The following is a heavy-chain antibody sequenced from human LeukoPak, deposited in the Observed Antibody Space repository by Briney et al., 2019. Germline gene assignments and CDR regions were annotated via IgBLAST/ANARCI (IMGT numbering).Heavy chain of an antibody. CDR2: ISRSSTHI. D-gene: IGHD6-13*01. V-gene: IGHV3-21*01. CDR1: GFTFSSYS. J-gene: IGHJ5*02. CDR3: ARVGINDFDP. Sequence: GGCLRLSCAASGFTFSSYSMNWVRQAPGKGLEWVSSISRSSTHIYYADSVKGRFTISRDNSKNTLYLQMNSLRAEDTAVYYCARVGINDFDPWGQGTLVTVSS.